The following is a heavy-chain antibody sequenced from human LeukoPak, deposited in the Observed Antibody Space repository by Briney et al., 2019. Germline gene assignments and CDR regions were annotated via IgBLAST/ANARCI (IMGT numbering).Heavy chain of an antibody. V-gene: IGHV3-9*01. J-gene: IGHJ4*02. CDR1: GFTFDDYA. Sequence: PGRSLRLSCAASGFTFDDYAMHWVRQAPGKGLEWVSGISWNSGSIGYADSVKGRFTISRDNAKNSLYLQMNSLRAEDTALYYCAKDRDGYFDYWGQGTLVTVSS. CDR2: ISWNSGSI. D-gene: IGHD5-24*01. CDR3: AKDRDGYFDY.